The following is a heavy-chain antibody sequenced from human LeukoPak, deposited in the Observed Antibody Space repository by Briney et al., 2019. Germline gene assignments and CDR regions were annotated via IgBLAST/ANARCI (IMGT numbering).Heavy chain of an antibody. Sequence: SETLSLTCAVSGGSFSGYYWSWIRQPPGKGLEWIGEINHSGSTNYNPSLKSRVTISVDTSKNQFSLKLSSVTAADTAVYYCARGRRRTYYYDSSGYSVHYLDYGGQGTLVTVSS. CDR2: INHSGST. CDR1: GGSFSGYY. CDR3: ARGRRRTYYYDSSGYSVHYLDY. J-gene: IGHJ4*02. V-gene: IGHV4-34*01. D-gene: IGHD3-22*01.